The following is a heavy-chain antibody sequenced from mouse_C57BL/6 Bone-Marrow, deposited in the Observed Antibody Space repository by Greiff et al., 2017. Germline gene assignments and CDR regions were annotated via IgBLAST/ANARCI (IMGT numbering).Heavy chain of an antibody. J-gene: IGHJ1*03. D-gene: IGHD1-1*01. CDR2: IYPGSGST. V-gene: IGHV1-55*01. CDR3: ARRGKRWTTGVAEDWYFDV. CDR1: GYTFTSYW. Sequence: GYTFTSYWITWVKQRPGQGLEWIGDIYPGSGSTNYNEKFKSKATLTVDTSSSTAYMQLSSLTSEDSAVYYCARRGKRWTTGVAEDWYFDVWGTGTTVTVAS.